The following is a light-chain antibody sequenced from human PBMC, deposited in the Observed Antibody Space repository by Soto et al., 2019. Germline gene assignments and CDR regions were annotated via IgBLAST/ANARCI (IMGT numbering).Light chain of an antibody. V-gene: IGKV1-9*01. J-gene: IGKJ2*01. CDR3: QQLNSYPIT. CDR1: QGISTY. CDR2: VAS. Sequence: DIQLTQSPSFLSASVGDRVTIPCRASQGISTYVAWFQQKPGKAPNLLIYVASTLHSGVPSRFSGTGSGTEFTLTISSLQPEDFATYYCQQLNSYPITFGQGTKLEIK.